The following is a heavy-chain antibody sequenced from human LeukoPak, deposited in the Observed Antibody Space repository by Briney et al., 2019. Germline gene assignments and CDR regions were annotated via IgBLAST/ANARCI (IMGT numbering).Heavy chain of an antibody. CDR2: ISYDGSNK. V-gene: IGHV3-30-3*01. D-gene: IGHD3-10*01. J-gene: IGHJ4*02. CDR1: GFTFSSYA. Sequence: GRSLRLSCAASGFTFSSYAMHWVRQAPGKGLEWVAVISYDGSNKYYADSVKGRFTISRDNSKNTLYLQMNSLRAEDTAVYYCARDYQAQRITMVRGAPSYWGQGTLVTVSS. CDR3: ARDYQAQRITMVRGAPSY.